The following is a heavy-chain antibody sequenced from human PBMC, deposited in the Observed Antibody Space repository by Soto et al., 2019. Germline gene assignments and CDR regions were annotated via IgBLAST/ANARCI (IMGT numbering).Heavy chain of an antibody. CDR2: IKQDGSEK. CDR3: ARDQGGGLFEYWFGELSRSANTQPSDY. V-gene: IGHV3-7*01. Sequence: EVQLVESGGGLVQPGGSLRLSCAASGFTFSSYWMSWVRQAPGKGLEWVANIKQDGSEKYYVDSVKGRFTISRDNAKNSLYLQMNSLRAEDTAVYYCARDQGGGLFEYWFGELSRSANTQPSDYWGQGTLVTVSS. D-gene: IGHD3-10*01. J-gene: IGHJ4*02. CDR1: GFTFSSYW.